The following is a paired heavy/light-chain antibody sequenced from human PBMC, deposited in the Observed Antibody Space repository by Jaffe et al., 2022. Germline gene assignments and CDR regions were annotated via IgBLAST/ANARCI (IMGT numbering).Heavy chain of an antibody. CDR3: AVVRPHPQPTFDAFHM. Sequence: QVQVVQSGAEVEKPGASVKVSCKASGYTFTDYYIHWVRQAPGQVPEWMGRIAPQNGDTDYALKFQGRLTMTRDTSINTAYMDLSSLTSDDTAVYYCAVVRPHPQPTFDAFHMWGQGTMVTVSS. D-gene: IGHD5-18*01. CDR2: IAPQNGDT. J-gene: IGHJ3*02. V-gene: IGHV1-2*06. CDR1: GYTFTDYY.
Light chain of an antibody. CDR3: CSFTGTLTLLYV. V-gene: IGLV2-23*01. CDR1: NSDVGRHNL. J-gene: IGLJ1*01. Sequence: QSALTQPASVSGSPGQSITISCTGSNSDVGRHNLVSWYQQRPGKAPKLMIYEVTKRPSGVSDRFSGSKSGNTAYLTIYGLQAEDEADYYCCSFTGTLTLLYVFGGGTKVTVL. CDR2: EVT.